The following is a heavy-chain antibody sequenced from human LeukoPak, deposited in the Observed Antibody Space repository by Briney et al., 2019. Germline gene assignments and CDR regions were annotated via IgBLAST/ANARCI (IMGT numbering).Heavy chain of an antibody. CDR2: IYYSGTT. Sequence: SETLSLTCIVSGGSISNYYWSWIRQSPGTGLEWIGFIYYSGTTNYNPSLKSRVTISVDTSKNHFSLKLSSVTAADTAVYYCAREVRSAWASFDPWGQGTLVTVSS. V-gene: IGHV4-59*01. CDR3: AREVRSAWASFDP. CDR1: GGSISNYY. J-gene: IGHJ5*02. D-gene: IGHD1-26*01.